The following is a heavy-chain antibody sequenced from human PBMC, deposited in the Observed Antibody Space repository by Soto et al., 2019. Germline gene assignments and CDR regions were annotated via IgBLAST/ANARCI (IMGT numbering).Heavy chain of an antibody. CDR1: GSSVGTPSHH. CDR3: AGTRDYNINYYYASDV. Sequence: PPDTMRLTSTLSGSSVGTPSHHRILIRKSPGKGLEWIESVYYRGITNYIPSPKSRFTLSLDTSKDQFSLRLTSVTAADTAVYYCAGTRDYNINYYYASDVLGQGTTV. CDR2: VYYRGIT. V-gene: IGHV4-61*01. D-gene: IGHD3-9*01. J-gene: IGHJ6*02.